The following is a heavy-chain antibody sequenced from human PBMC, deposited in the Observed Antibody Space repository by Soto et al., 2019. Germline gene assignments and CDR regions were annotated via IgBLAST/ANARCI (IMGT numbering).Heavy chain of an antibody. D-gene: IGHD6-6*01. V-gene: IGHV1-18*04. CDR3: ARGYEYSSSSRVYYYGMDV. CDR2: ISAYNGNT. CDR1: GYTFTSYC. J-gene: IGHJ6*02. Sequence: GASVNVSCKSSGYTFTSYCISWVRQAPGQGLECMGWISAYNGNTNYAQKLQGRVTMTTDTSTSTAYMELRSLRSDDTAVYYCARGYEYSSSSRVYYYGMDVWGQGTAVTVSS.